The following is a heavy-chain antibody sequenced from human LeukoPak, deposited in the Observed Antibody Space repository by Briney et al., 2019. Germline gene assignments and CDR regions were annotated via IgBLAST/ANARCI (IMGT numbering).Heavy chain of an antibody. D-gene: IGHD2-15*01. CDR3: ARARYCSGGSCYAEY. CDR1: GYTFPSYW. Sequence: NRGESLKISCTGFGYTFPSYWIAWVRQMPGKGLEWMGIIYPGDSDTRYSPSFQGQVSISADKSINTAYLQWSSLKASDTAMYYCARARYCSGGSCYAEYWGQGTLVTVSS. CDR2: IYPGDSDT. V-gene: IGHV5-51*01. J-gene: IGHJ4*02.